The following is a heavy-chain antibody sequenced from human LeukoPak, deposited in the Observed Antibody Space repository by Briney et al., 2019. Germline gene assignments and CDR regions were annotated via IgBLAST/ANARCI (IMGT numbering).Heavy chain of an antibody. D-gene: IGHD6-6*01. CDR1: GGTFSSYA. J-gene: IGHJ6*02. Sequence: ASVKVSCKASGGTFSSYAISWVRQAPGQGLEWMGGIIPIFGTANYAQKFQGRVTITADESTSTAYMELSSLRSEDTAVYYCARDSSSSLYYYYGMDVWGQGTTVTVSS. CDR2: IIPIFGTA. V-gene: IGHV1-69*13. CDR3: ARDSSSSLYYYYGMDV.